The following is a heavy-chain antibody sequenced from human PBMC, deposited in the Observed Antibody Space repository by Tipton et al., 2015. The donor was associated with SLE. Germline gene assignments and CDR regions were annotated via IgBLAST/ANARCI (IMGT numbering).Heavy chain of an antibody. J-gene: IGHJ6*02. D-gene: IGHD2-15*01. CDR3: AREYCSGGSCSGMDV. CDR2: IYYSGST. CDR1: GGSISSHY. V-gene: IGHV4-59*11. Sequence: GLVKPSETLSLTCTVSGGSISSHYWSWIRQPPGKGLEWIGYIYYSGSTNYNPSLKSRVTISVDTSKNQFSLKLSSVTAADTAVYYCAREYCSGGSCSGMDVWGQGTTVTVSS.